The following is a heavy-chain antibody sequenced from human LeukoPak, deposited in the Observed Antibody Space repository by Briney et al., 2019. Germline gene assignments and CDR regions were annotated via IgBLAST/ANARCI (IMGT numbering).Heavy chain of an antibody. D-gene: IGHD5-18*01. V-gene: IGHV1-8*01. CDR3: ARGGYSYGYVYYYYYYYMDV. CDR1: GYTFTSYD. Sequence: ASVKVSCKASGYTFTSYDINWVRQATGQGLEWMGWMNPNSGNTGYAQEFQGRVTMTRNTSISTAYMELSSLRSEDTAVYYCARGGYSYGYVYYYYYYYMDVWGKGTTVTVSS. CDR2: MNPNSGNT. J-gene: IGHJ6*03.